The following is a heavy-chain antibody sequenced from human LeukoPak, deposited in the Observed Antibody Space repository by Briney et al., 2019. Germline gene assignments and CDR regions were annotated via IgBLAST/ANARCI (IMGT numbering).Heavy chain of an antibody. CDR3: AKDVLGYCSSTSCL. D-gene: IGHD2-2*01. CDR1: GFTFSNYG. CDR2: IRYDGSNK. V-gene: IGHV3-30*02. J-gene: IGHJ4*02. Sequence: GGSLRLSCAASGFTFSNYGMHWVRQAPGKGLEWVAFIRYDGSNKYYADSVKGRFTISRDNSKNTLYLQMNSLRAEDTAVYYCAKDVLGYCSSTSCLWGQGTLVTVSS.